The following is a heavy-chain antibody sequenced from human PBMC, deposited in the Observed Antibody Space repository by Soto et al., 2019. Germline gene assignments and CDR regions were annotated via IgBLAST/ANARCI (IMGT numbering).Heavy chain of an antibody. V-gene: IGHV3-21*01. CDR3: ARDRNTMVRGVITKYYYYGMDV. CDR2: ICSIISYI. D-gene: IGHD3-10*01. J-gene: IGHJ6*02. Sequence: GGSLRLSCAASGFTFSSYSMNWVRQAPGKGLEWVSSICSIISYIYYADSVKCRFTISRDNAKNSLYLQMNSLRAEDTAVYYCARDRNTMVRGVITKYYYYGMDVWGQGTTVTVSS. CDR1: GFTFSSYS.